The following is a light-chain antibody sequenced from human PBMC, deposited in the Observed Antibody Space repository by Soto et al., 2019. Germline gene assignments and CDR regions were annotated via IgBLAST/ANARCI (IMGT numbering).Light chain of an antibody. Sequence: DIQMTQSPSSLSASVGDRVTITCRASQSIRSYLNWYQQKRGKAPKLLIHAASSLQSGVPSRFSGSGSGTDFTLTISSLQPEDIATYFCQQSYSTPPGDLNTFGQGTKVEIK. V-gene: IGKV1-39*01. J-gene: IGKJ2*01. CDR1: QSIRSY. CDR2: AAS. CDR3: QQSYSTPPGDLNT.